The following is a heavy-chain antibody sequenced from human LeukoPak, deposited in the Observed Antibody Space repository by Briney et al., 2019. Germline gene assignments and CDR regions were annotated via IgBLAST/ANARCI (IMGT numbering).Heavy chain of an antibody. Sequence: ASVKVSCKASGYTFTSYDINWVRQATGQGLEWMGWMNPNSGNTGYAQKFQGRVTMTRNTSISTAYMELSSLRSEDTAVYYCAKVNYYDSSGYFRGGFDYWGQGTLVTVSS. J-gene: IGHJ4*02. CDR3: AKVNYYDSSGYFRGGFDY. CDR1: GYTFTSYD. V-gene: IGHV1-8*01. D-gene: IGHD3-22*01. CDR2: MNPNSGNT.